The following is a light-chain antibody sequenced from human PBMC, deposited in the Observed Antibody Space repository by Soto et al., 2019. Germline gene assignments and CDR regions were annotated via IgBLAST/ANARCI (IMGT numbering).Light chain of an antibody. CDR1: QSVLYSSNNKNY. V-gene: IGKV4-1*01. J-gene: IGKJ2*01. CDR2: WAS. Sequence: DIVMTQSPDSLAVSLGERATINCKSSQSVLYSSNNKNYLAWYQQKPGQPPKLLIYWASTRESGXPDRFSGXXXXXXXXXXXXXXXAEDVAVYYCQQYYSTPPYTFGQGTKLEIK. CDR3: QQYYSTPPYT.